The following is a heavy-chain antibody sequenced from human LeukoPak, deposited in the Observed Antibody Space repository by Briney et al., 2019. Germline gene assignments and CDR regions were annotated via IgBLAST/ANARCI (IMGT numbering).Heavy chain of an antibody. J-gene: IGHJ4*02. D-gene: IGHD1-26*01. Sequence: SETLSLTCTVSGGSLSSHYWSWIRQPPGKGLEWIGYIYYSGSTKYNTSLKSRVTISVDTSKNQFSLKLSSVTAADTAVYYCARVGVGATGDYWGQGTLVTVSS. CDR3: ARVGVGATGDY. CDR2: IYYSGST. V-gene: IGHV4-59*11. CDR1: GGSLSSHY.